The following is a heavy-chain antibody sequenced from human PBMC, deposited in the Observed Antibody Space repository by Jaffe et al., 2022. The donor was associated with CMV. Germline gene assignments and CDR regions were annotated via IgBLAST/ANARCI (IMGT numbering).Heavy chain of an antibody. V-gene: IGHV3-7*03. D-gene: IGHD3-16*01. CDR2: IKEDGTAK. CDR1: GFTFSSYW. J-gene: IGHJ5*02. Sequence: EVQLVESGGGLVQPGGSLRLSCAASGFTFSSYWMSWLRQAPGKGLEWVANIKEDGTAKNFVDSVKGRFTISRDNAKNSLFLEMNNLRAEDTAIFYCARDMGYIDHLRGSFNWFDPWGQGTLVIVSS. CDR3: ARDMGYIDHLRGSFNWFDP.